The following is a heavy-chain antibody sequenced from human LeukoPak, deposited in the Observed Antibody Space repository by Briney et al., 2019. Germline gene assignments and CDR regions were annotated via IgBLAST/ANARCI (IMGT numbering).Heavy chain of an antibody. D-gene: IGHD6-19*01. CDR1: GDSFSNADYYY. J-gene: IGHJ5*02. Sequence: SETLSLTCTVSGDSFSNADYYYWGWIRQPPGRGLEWVASIYHTGSTYYNPSLKSRVTISVDTSKNQFYLKLTSVTAADTAVFYCARHRIPVTGNWFDPWGQGTLVTVSS. CDR2: IYHTGST. CDR3: ARHRIPVTGNWFDP. V-gene: IGHV4-39*01.